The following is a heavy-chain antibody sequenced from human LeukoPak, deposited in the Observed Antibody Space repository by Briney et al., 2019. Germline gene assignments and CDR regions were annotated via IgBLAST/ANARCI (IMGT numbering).Heavy chain of an antibody. CDR3: ARHGGPYESSGHLYYLDY. CDR1: GGSINNYY. D-gene: IGHD3-22*01. V-gene: IGHV4-59*08. J-gene: IGHJ4*02. CDR2: IHYSGST. Sequence: PSETLSLTCTVSGGSINNYYWSWIRQPPGKGLEFLGYIHYSGSTNYNPSLKSRLTMSADTSKNQFSLKLSSVTAADTAVYYCARHGGPYESSGHLYYLDYWGRGTLVTVSS.